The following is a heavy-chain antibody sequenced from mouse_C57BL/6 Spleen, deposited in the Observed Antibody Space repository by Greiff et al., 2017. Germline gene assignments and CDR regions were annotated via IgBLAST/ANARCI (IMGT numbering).Heavy chain of an antibody. J-gene: IGHJ4*01. CDR3: ARGHYYGSESYYAMDY. V-gene: IGHV1-50*01. CDR1: GYTFTSYW. CDR2: IDPSDSYT. Sequence: VKLQQPGAELVKPGASVKLSCKASGYTFTSYWMQWVKQRPGQGLEWIGEIDPSDSYTNYNQKFKGKATLTVDTSSSTAYMQLSSLTSEDSAVYYCARGHYYGSESYYAMDYWGQGTSVTVSS. D-gene: IGHD1-1*01.